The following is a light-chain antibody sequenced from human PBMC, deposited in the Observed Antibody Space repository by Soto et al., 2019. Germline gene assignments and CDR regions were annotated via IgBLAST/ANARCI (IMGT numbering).Light chain of an antibody. CDR1: EDINSR. Sequence: DIQMTQSPSSVSASVGDRVTISCRASEDINSRLAWYQQKPGNAPKLLIYAAFILQSGVPSRFSGYGSGTDLTLSISSLQTEDFATYYCQQADSFPITFGQGTRLEIK. CDR2: AAF. CDR3: QQADSFPIT. J-gene: IGKJ5*01. V-gene: IGKV1-12*01.